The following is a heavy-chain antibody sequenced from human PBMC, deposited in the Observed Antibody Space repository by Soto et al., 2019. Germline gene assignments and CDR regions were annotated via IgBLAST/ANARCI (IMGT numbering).Heavy chain of an antibody. Sequence: PSETLSLTCTVSGGSISSYYWSWIRQPPGKGLEWIGYIYYSGSTNYNPSLKSRVTISVDTSKNQFSLKLSSVTAADTAVYYCAIVSGYSSTKGCFDYWGQGTLATGST. D-gene: IGHD6-13*01. V-gene: IGHV4-59*01. CDR1: GGSISSYY. CDR2: IYYSGST. CDR3: AIVSGYSSTKGCFDY. J-gene: IGHJ4*02.